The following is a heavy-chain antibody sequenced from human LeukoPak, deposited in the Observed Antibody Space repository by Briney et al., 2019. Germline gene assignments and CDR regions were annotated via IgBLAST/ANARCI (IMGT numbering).Heavy chain of an antibody. V-gene: IGHV3-21*01. CDR2: ITSKSSYT. D-gene: IGHD6-13*01. Sequence: GESLRLSCVASGFTLSSYTMNGVRQAPGKGLEWVSSITSKSSYTYYADSVKGRFTISRDNAKNSLYLQMNSLRAEDTAVYFCARDPIAATASGGDYWGQGTLVTVSS. J-gene: IGHJ4*02. CDR3: ARDPIAATASGGDY. CDR1: GFTLSSYT.